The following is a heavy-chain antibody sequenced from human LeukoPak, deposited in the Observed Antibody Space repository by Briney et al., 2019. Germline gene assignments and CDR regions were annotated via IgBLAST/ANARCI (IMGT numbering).Heavy chain of an antibody. CDR3: ATPYYYDGSGFHFDY. CDR2: ISGSGGST. Sequence: GASLRLSCAASGFTFSSYAMSWVRQAPGKGLEWVSAISGSGGSTYYADSVKGRFTVSRDNSKNTLYLQMNSLRAEDTAVYYCATPYYYDGSGFHFDYWGQGTLVTVSS. CDR1: GFTFSSYA. J-gene: IGHJ4*02. D-gene: IGHD3-22*01. V-gene: IGHV3-23*01.